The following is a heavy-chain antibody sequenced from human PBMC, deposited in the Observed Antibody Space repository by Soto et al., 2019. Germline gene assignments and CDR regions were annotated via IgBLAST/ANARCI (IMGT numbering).Heavy chain of an antibody. CDR1: GFTFSSYA. J-gene: IGHJ6*02. CDR2: ISGSGGSK. Sequence: GGSLRLSCAASGFTFSSYAMSWVRQAPGKGLEWVSAISGSGGSKYYADSVKGRFTISRDNSKNTMYLQMNSLRAEDTAVYYCAKYVRSSSSYFYYGMDVWGQGTTVTVSS. D-gene: IGHD6-6*01. CDR3: AKYVRSSSSYFYYGMDV. V-gene: IGHV3-23*01.